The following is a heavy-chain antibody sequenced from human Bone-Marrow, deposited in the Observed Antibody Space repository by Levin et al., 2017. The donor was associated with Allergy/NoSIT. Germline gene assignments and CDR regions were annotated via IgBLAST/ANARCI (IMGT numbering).Heavy chain of an antibody. CDR1: GVSISSSRYQ. Sequence: TGGSLRLSCTVSGVSISSSRYQWGWIRQPPGEGLEWIGTIYYSGVTYYNTSLKSRVTISVDTSKNQFSLRLSSVTATDTAVYYCARHVPRGGVVTSGWGMPFDCWGQGTLVTVSS. D-gene: IGHD3-10*01. CDR2: IYYSGVT. CDR3: ARHVPRGGVVTSGWGMPFDC. V-gene: IGHV4-39*01. J-gene: IGHJ4*02.